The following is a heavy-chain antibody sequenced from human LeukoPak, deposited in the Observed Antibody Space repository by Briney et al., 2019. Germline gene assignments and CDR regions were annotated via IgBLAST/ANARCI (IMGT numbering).Heavy chain of an antibody. D-gene: IGHD3-22*01. CDR3: ARDGVFHDSDGYSFDY. CDR1: NYSITSGYF. V-gene: IGHV4-38-2*02. CDR2: IYHSGTT. J-gene: IGHJ4*02. Sequence: PSETLSLTCAVSNYSITSGYFWGWIRQPPGKGLEWIASIYHSGTTYYNPSLRNRVTLFVDTSKDQFSRKLTALTAADTAVYYCARDGVFHDSDGYSFDYWGQGTLVTVSS.